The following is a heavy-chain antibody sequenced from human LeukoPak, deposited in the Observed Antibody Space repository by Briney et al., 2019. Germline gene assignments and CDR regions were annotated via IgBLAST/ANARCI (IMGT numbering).Heavy chain of an antibody. D-gene: IGHD5-18*01. Sequence: PGGSLRLSCAASGFTFSSYWMSWVRQAPGKGLEWVANIKQDGSEKYYVDSVKGRFTISRDNAKNSLYLQMNSLRAEDTAVYYCARDRTNIQLWSYYSMDVWGKGNTVTVSS. V-gene: IGHV3-7*01. CDR3: ARDRTNIQLWSYYSMDV. CDR2: IKQDGSEK. J-gene: IGHJ6*03. CDR1: GFTFSSYW.